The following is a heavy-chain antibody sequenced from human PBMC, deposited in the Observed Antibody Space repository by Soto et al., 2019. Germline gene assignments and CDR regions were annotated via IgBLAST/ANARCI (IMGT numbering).Heavy chain of an antibody. V-gene: IGHV3-15*01. CDR2: IKSKTHGGTT. Sequence: LGLSCAASGFTFSNAWRIWVRQAPGKGLEWVGRIKSKTHGGTTYYAAPVKGRFTISRDDSKNTLYLQMNSLKTEDTAVYYCTTDGYFHWLPVGVYWGQGTLVTVSS. J-gene: IGHJ4*02. CDR3: TTDGYFHWLPVGVY. D-gene: IGHD3-9*01. CDR1: GFTFSNAW.